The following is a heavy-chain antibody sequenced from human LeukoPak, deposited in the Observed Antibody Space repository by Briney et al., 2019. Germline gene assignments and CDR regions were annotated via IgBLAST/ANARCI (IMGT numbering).Heavy chain of an antibody. J-gene: IGHJ4*02. Sequence: ASVTVSFTASGYTFTSYGISWVRQAPGQGLGWVGWISAYNGNTNYAQKLQGRVTMTTDTSTSTAYMELRSLRSDDTAVYYCARGYYDSNYYFDYWGQGTLVTVSS. CDR1: GYTFTSYG. D-gene: IGHD3-22*01. V-gene: IGHV1-18*01. CDR2: ISAYNGNT. CDR3: ARGYYDSNYYFDY.